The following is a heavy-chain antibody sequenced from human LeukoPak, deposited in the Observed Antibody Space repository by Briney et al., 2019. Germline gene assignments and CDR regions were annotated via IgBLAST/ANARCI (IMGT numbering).Heavy chain of an antibody. CDR2: ISGSGGST. D-gene: IGHD3-10*01. J-gene: IGHJ3*02. Sequence: GGSLRLSCAASGFTFSSYAMSWVRQAPGKGLEWVSAISGSGGSTYYADSVKGRFTISRDNSKNTLYLQMNSLRAEDTAVYYCAKGTNYYGSGSYDNDAFDIWGQGTMVTVSS. V-gene: IGHV3-23*01. CDR1: GFTFSSYA. CDR3: AKGTNYYGSGSYDNDAFDI.